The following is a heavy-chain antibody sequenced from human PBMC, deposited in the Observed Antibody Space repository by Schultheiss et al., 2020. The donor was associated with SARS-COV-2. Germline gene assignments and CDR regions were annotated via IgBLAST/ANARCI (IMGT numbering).Heavy chain of an antibody. D-gene: IGHD3-10*01. J-gene: IGHJ4*02. CDR2: ISWNSGSI. V-gene: IGHV3-9*01. CDR1: GFTFDDYA. CDR3: ARESMVQNHY. Sequence: GGSLRLSCAASGFTFDDYAMHWVRQAPGKGLEWVSGISWNSGSIGYADSVKGRFTISRDNAKNSLYLQMNSLRAEDTAVYYCARESMVQNHYWGQGTLVTVSS.